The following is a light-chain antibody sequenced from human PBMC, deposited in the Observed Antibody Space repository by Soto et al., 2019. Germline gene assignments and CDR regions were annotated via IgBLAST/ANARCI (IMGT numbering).Light chain of an antibody. J-gene: IGKJ1*01. CDR3: QQSYSTLWT. V-gene: IGKV1-39*01. CDR2: AAS. Sequence: DIQMTQSPSSLSASVGDGVTITCRASQSISSYLNWYQQKPGKAPKLLIYAASSLQSGVPSRFRGSGSGTDFTLTISSLQPEDFATYYCQQSYSTLWTFGQGTKVEIK. CDR1: QSISSY.